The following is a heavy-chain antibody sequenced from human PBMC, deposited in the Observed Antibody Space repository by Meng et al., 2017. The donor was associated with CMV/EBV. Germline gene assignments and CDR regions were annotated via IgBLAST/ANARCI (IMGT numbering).Heavy chain of an antibody. D-gene: IGHD6-13*01. Sequence: SETLSLTCTVSGGSISSYYWSWIRQPPGKGLEWIGYIYYSGSTNYNPSLKCRVTISVDTSKNQFSLKLSSVTAADTAVYYCARGLYSSSWTWFDPWGQGTLVTVSS. J-gene: IGHJ5*02. CDR1: GGSISSYY. CDR3: ARGLYSSSWTWFDP. V-gene: IGHV4-59*01. CDR2: IYYSGST.